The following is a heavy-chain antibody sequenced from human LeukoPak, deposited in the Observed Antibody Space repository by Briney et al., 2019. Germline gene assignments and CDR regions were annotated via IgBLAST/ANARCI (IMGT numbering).Heavy chain of an antibody. V-gene: IGHV4-38-2*02. J-gene: IGHJ4*02. CDR1: GYSISSGYY. CDR2: INHSGST. CDR3: ARGIAAAADY. Sequence: SETLSLTCTVSGYSISSGYYWGWIRQPPGKGLEWIGEINHSGSTNYNPSLKSRVTISVDTSKNQFSLKLSSVTAADTAVYYCARGIAAAADYWGQGTLVTVSS. D-gene: IGHD6-13*01.